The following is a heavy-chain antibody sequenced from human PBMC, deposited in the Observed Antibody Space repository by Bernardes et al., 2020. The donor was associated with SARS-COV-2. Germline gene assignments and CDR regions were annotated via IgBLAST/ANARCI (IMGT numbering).Heavy chain of an antibody. CDR2: IYWDDDK. Sequence: SGPTLLKPTQTLTLTCPFSGFSLSPSGVGVGWIRQPPGKALEWLALIYWDDDKRYSPSLKSRLTITKDTSKNQVVLTMTNMDPVDTATYYCAHRQCILWWCNWFDPWGQGTLVTVSS. CDR3: AHRQCILWWCNWFDP. D-gene: IGHD2-21*01. J-gene: IGHJ5*02. V-gene: IGHV2-5*02. CDR1: GFSLSPSGVG.